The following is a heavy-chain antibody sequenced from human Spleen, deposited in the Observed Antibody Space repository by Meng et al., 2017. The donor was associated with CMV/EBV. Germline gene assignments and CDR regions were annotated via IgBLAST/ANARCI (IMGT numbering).Heavy chain of an antibody. Sequence: KVSFQASGDSFNNHAINWVRQAPGQGLEWMGGIIPMVGRANYAQKFQGRVTITADKSTSTVYMELSSLKSDDTAVYYCAREEGSRFDPWGQGTLVTVSS. CDR3: AREEGSRFDP. V-gene: IGHV1-69*06. CDR2: IIPMVGRA. CDR1: GDSFNNHA. J-gene: IGHJ5*02.